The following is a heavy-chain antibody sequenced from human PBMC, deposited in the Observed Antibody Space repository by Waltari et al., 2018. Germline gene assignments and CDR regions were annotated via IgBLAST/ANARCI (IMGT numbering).Heavy chain of an antibody. CDR2: IYYSGST. CDR1: GGSISSYY. J-gene: IGHJ3*02. Sequence: QVQLQESGPGLVKPSETLSLTCTVSGGSISSYYWSWIRQPPGKGLEWIGYIYYSGSTNYNPSLKSRVTISVDTSKNQFSLKLSSVTAADTAVYYCARVKGYDSSEGAFDIWGQGTMVTVSS. D-gene: IGHD3-22*01. CDR3: ARVKGYDSSEGAFDI. V-gene: IGHV4-59*01.